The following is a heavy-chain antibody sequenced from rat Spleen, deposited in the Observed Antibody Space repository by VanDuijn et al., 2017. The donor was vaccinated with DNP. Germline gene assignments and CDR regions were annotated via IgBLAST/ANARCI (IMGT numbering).Heavy chain of an antibody. J-gene: IGHJ2*01. D-gene: IGHD1-12*02. V-gene: IGHV5-25*01. CDR1: GFTFSNYY. CDR3: TRDPGS. Sequence: EVQLVESGGGLVQPGRSMKLSCVASGFTFSNYYMAWVRQAPKKGLEWVATITTSGSRTYYPDSVKGRFTISRDNANSSLYLQMNSLQTEDTAIYFCTRDPGSWGQGVMVTVSS. CDR2: ITTSGSRT.